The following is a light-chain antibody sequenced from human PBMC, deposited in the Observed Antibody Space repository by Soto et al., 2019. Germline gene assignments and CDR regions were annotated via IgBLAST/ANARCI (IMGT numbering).Light chain of an antibody. V-gene: IGKV3-15*01. CDR2: GAS. Sequence: EIVMTQSPATLSVSPGERATLSCRASQSVSSNLAWYQQKPGQAPRLLIYGASTRATGIPARFSGSGSGTEFTLSISSLQSEDFAVYYCQQYINWPLTFGGGTKVE. J-gene: IGKJ4*01. CDR3: QQYINWPLT. CDR1: QSVSSN.